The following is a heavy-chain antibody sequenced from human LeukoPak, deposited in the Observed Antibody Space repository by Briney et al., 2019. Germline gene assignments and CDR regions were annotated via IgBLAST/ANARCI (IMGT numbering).Heavy chain of an antibody. Sequence: GGSLRLSCVASGLTFDDYGMSWVRQAPGKGLEWVSGINWNGGTTTYADSVKGRFTISRDNAKNSLYLQMNSLRVEDTAFYYCARNSGANVYTYSFQYWGRGTLVTASS. CDR3: ARNSGANVYTYSFQY. CDR1: GLTFDDYG. CDR2: INWNGGTT. D-gene: IGHD1-26*01. J-gene: IGHJ4*02. V-gene: IGHV3-20*04.